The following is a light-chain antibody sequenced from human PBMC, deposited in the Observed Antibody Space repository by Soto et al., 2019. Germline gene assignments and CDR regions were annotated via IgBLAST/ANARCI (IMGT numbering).Light chain of an antibody. CDR3: QQRQYWPPIT. V-gene: IGKV3-11*01. CDR1: LNVNSY. CDR2: DAS. Sequence: VLTQSPATLSLSPGERATLSCRSSLNVNSYLAWYQQKPGQAPRLLIYDASNRAAGIPARFSGSGSGTDFTLTISSLEPEDFAIYYCQQRQYWPPITFGQGTKVDIK. J-gene: IGKJ1*01.